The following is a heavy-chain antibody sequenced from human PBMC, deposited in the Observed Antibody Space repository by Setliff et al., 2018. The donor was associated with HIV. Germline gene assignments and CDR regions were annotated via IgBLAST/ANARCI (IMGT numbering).Heavy chain of an antibody. V-gene: IGHV4-4*07. CDR3: ARMRLDGGYSYDY. Sequence: SETLSLTCTVSGGSISRYYWSWIRQPAGKGLEWIGRIYPSGSTNYNPSLKSRVTISVDTSKNLFSLKLSSVTAADTGVYYCARMRLDGGYSYDYWGQGTLVTVSS. CDR2: IYPSGST. D-gene: IGHD5-12*01. J-gene: IGHJ4*02. CDR1: GGSISRYY.